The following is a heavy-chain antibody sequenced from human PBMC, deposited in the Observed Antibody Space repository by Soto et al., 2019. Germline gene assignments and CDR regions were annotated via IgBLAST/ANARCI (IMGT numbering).Heavy chain of an antibody. Sequence: QVQLVQSGAEVKKPGASVKVSCKASGYTFTSYGISWVRQAPGQGLEWMGWISAYNGNTNYAQKLQGRVTVTTDTSTSTAYMELRSLRSDDTAVYYCARDRYCSSTSCYLGGYYYYYYGMDVWGQGTTVTVSS. CDR3: ARDRYCSSTSCYLGGYYYYYYGMDV. D-gene: IGHD2-2*01. CDR1: GYTFTSYG. J-gene: IGHJ6*02. CDR2: ISAYNGNT. V-gene: IGHV1-18*01.